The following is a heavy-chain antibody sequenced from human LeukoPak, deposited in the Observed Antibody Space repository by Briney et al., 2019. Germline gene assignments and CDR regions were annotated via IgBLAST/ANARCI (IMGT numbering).Heavy chain of an antibody. J-gene: IGHJ4*02. CDR3: ARVSYYYGSGSQDY. Sequence: VASVKVSCKASGYTFTSYGISWVRQAPGQGLEWMGWISAYNGNTNYAQKLQGRVTMTTDTSTSTAYMELRSLRSDDTAVYYCARVSYYYGSGSQDYWGQGTLVTVSS. CDR2: ISAYNGNT. CDR1: GYTFTSYG. D-gene: IGHD3-10*01. V-gene: IGHV1-18*01.